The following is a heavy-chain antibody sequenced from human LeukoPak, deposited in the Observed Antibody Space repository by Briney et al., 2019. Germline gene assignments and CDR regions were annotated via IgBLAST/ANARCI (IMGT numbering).Heavy chain of an antibody. Sequence: SETLSLTCTVSGGSISSYYWSWIRQPPGKGLEWIGYIYYSGSTNYNPSLKSRVTISVDTSKNQFSLKLSSVTAADTAVYYCARYFPFDSTGFYYNFDYWGQGTLVTVSS. J-gene: IGHJ4*02. D-gene: IGHD3-22*01. CDR3: ARYFPFDSTGFYYNFDY. V-gene: IGHV4-59*01. CDR2: IYYSGST. CDR1: GGSISSYY.